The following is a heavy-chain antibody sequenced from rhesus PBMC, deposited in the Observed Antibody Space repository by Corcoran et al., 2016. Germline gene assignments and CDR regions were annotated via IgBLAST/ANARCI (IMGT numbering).Heavy chain of an antibody. D-gene: IGHD2-21*01. V-gene: IGHV4-173*01. Sequence: QLQLQESGPGLVKPSETLSLACAVSGDSFSSNYWNWIRQPPGKGLGWIGRIFGGGGSIDYNPSLKIRVTISTDTSKNQFSLKLTSGTAADTAVYFCARGCTGRGCPLVHIDFWGQGFLVTVSS. CDR3: ARGCTGRGCPLVHIDF. CDR2: IFGGGGSI. CDR1: GDSFSSNY. J-gene: IGHJ4*01.